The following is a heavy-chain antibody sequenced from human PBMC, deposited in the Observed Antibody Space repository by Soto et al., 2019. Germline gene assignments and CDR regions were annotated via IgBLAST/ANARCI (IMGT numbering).Heavy chain of an antibody. J-gene: IGHJ3*02. CDR1: GGSVRSGSYY. CDR2: IYYSGST. Sequence: PSDTLSLSCTVSGGSVRSGSYYWSWIRQPPGKGLEWIGYIYYSGSTNYNPSLKSRVTISVDTSKNQFSLKLSSVTAADTAVYYCARDGSYDAFDIWGQGTMVTVSS. CDR3: ARDGSYDAFDI. D-gene: IGHD1-26*01. V-gene: IGHV4-61*01.